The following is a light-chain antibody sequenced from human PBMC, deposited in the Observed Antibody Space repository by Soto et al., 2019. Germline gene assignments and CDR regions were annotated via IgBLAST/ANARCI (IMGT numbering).Light chain of an antibody. J-gene: IGLJ3*02. CDR2: SNN. CDR3: AAWDDSLNGWV. CDR1: SSNIGSNT. V-gene: IGLV1-44*01. Sequence: QSVLTQPPSASGTPGQRVTISCSGSSSNIGSNTVNCYQQLPGTAPKLLIYSNNHRPSGVPDRFSGSKSGTSASRAISGLQSEDEADYYCAAWDDSLNGWVFGGGTKLTVL.